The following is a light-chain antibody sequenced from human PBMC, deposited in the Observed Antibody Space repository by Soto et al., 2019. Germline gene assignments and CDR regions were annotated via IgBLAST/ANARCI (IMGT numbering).Light chain of an antibody. Sequence: QSVLTQPASVSGSPGQSITISCTGTSSDVGGYNYVCWYQHHPGKAPKLIISEVSNRPSGVSDRFSGSKSGNTASLTISGLQPEDEADYYCTSFTSSTTYVFGTGPKVTV. V-gene: IGLV2-14*01. CDR2: EVS. J-gene: IGLJ1*01. CDR3: TSFTSSTTYV. CDR1: SSDVGGYNY.